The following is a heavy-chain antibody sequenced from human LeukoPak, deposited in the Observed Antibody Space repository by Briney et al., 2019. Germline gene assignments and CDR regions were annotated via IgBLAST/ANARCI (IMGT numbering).Heavy chain of an antibody. CDR1: DLPVSINY. J-gene: IGHJ4*02. Sequence: GGSLRLSCAASDLPVSINYMTWVRQAPGKGLEWVSFIRSDGGEEYYADSVKGRFTISRDNSKNTLYLQMNSLRPEDTAIYYCAKDQAGGWGQGTLVTVSS. CDR3: AKDQAGG. CDR2: IRSDGGEE. V-gene: IGHV3-30*02. D-gene: IGHD4-23*01.